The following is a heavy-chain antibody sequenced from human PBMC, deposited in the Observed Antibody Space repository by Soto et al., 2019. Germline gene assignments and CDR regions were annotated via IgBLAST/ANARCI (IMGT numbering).Heavy chain of an antibody. CDR2: IYYIGTT. V-gene: IGHV4-31*03. CDR1: GGSIRNGNYY. J-gene: IGHJ5*02. Sequence: QVQLQESGPGLVKASQTLSLTCTVSGGSIRNGNYYWSWIRQLPGKGLEWIGNIYYIGTTSYNPSLKSRVIISIDTSKNHFSLELTSVLAADTAVYYCAKNETTRPWFDPWGQGTLVTVSS. CDR3: AKNETTRPWFDP. D-gene: IGHD1-1*01.